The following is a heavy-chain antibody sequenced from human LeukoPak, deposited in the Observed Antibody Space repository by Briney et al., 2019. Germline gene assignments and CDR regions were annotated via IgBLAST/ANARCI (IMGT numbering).Heavy chain of an antibody. J-gene: IGHJ4*02. Sequence: AGGSLRLSCAASGFTFSTYSINWVRQAPGKGLEWVSSISSGSTYIYYAVSVKGRFTISRDNAKNSLSLQMNSLRADDTAVYYCARGSGSGWSWGANYFDYWGQGSLVTVSS. D-gene: IGHD6-19*01. CDR2: ISSGSTYI. CDR3: ARGSGSGWSWGANYFDY. V-gene: IGHV3-21*01. CDR1: GFTFSTYS.